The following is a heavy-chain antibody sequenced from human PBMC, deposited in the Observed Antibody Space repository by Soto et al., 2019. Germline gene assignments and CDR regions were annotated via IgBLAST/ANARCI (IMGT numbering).Heavy chain of an antibody. CDR1: GGSIISYY. Sequence: SETLSLTCTVSGGSIISYYWSWILQPPGKGLEWIGYIYYSGSTNYNPSLKSRVTISVDTSKNQFSLKLSSVTAADTAVYYCARLYPYESSGYHLNYWGQGALVTVSS. J-gene: IGHJ4*02. CDR3: ARLYPYESSGYHLNY. V-gene: IGHV4-59*08. D-gene: IGHD3-22*01. CDR2: IYYSGST.